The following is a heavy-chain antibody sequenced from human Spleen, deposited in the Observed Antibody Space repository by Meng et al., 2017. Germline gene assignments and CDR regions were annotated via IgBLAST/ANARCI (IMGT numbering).Heavy chain of an antibody. CDR2: ISSSGTII. CDR1: GFTFSDYY. Sequence: GGSLRLSCAASGFTFSDYYMSWIRQAPGKGLESISYISSSGTIIYYADSMKGRFTISRDNAKNSLYLQMNSLRAEDTAVYYCAKTYYDILTGYYMGPYYYYGMDVWGQGTTVTVSS. J-gene: IGHJ6*02. CDR3: AKTYYDILTGYYMGPYYYYGMDV. V-gene: IGHV3-11*01. D-gene: IGHD3-9*01.